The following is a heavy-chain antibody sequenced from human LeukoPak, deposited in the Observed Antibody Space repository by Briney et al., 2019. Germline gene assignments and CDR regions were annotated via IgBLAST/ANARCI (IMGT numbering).Heavy chain of an antibody. CDR1: CGTFSSYA. CDR2: IIPLFGTA. J-gene: IGHJ4*01. V-gene: IGHV1-69*06. D-gene: IGHD1-26*01. CDR3: ARERVGADPHQTDH. Sequence: SAVNVCFKAACGTFSSYAISGVRQAPGQGLEWMGGIIPLFGTANYAQKFQGRLTITEDKSTSTACMERGSLRSEDTAVYYCARERVGADPHQTDHWGHGTLVTVSS.